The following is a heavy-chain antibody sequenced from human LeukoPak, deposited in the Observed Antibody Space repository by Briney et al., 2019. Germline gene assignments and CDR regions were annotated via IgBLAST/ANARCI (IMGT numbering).Heavy chain of an antibody. CDR1: GGSISSSNW. CDR3: ARDPGGGYGTFDY. J-gene: IGHJ4*02. D-gene: IGHD5-12*01. V-gene: IGHV4-4*02. CDR2: IYHSGST. Sequence: SGTLSLTCAVSGGSISSSNWWSWVRQPPGKGLEWIGEIYHSGSTNYNPSLKSRVTISVDKSKNQFSLKLSSVTAADTAVYYCARDPGGGYGTFDYWGQGTLVTVSS.